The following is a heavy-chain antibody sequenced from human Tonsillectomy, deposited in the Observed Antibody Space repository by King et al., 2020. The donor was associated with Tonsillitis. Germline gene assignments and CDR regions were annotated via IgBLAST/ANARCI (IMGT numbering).Heavy chain of an antibody. Sequence: VQLVESGGGVVQPGRSLRLSCAASGFIFSSYPMHWVRQAPGKGLEWVAVISYDGSNKYYADSVKGRFTISRDNSKKTLYVQMNSLRPEDTAVYYCARAHIAPAAVDFHQYGMAVWGQGTTVTVSS. V-gene: IGHV3-30-3*01. J-gene: IGHJ6*02. CDR1: GFIFSSYP. CDR3: ARAHIAPAAVDFHQYGMAV. CDR2: ISYDGSNK. D-gene: IGHD2-2*01.